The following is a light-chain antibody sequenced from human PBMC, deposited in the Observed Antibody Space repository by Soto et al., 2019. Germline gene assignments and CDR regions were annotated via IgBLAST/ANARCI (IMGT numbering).Light chain of an antibody. CDR3: QVWDSTSDHYV. CDR1: NIGSKS. CDR2: DDT. V-gene: IGLV3-21*02. Sequence: SYYLTQPPSVSVAPGRTARITCWGNNIGSKSVHWYQQKAGQAPVLVVYDDTDRPSGIPERFSGSNSGNTATLAISRVGAGDEADYYCQVWDSTSDHYVFGTGTKVTVL. J-gene: IGLJ1*01.